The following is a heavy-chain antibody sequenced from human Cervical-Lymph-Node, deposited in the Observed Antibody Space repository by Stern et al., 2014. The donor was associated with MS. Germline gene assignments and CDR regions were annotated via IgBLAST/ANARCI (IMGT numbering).Heavy chain of an antibody. CDR3: ASGGSFFFDY. CDR2: IYYSGRT. J-gene: IGHJ4*02. D-gene: IGHD2-15*01. CDR1: GGSISSSSYY. V-gene: IGHV4-39*01. Sequence: QLQLQETGPGLVKPSETLSLNCTVSGGSISSSSYYWGWIRQPPGKGLAWIGSIYYSGRTYYTPSLKSRVTISVATPKNKFSLKLSSVTAADTAVYYCASGGSFFFDYWGQGTLVTVSS.